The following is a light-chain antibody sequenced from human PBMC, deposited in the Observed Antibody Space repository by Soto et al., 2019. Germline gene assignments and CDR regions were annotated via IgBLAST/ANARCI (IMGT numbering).Light chain of an antibody. CDR1: QSISSY. CDR2: AAS. CDR3: QQSYSTLET. Sequence: DIQMTQSPSSLSASVGDRVTITCRASQSISSYLNWYQQKPGKAPKLLIYAASSLQSGVPSRFSGSGSGTDFTLTISSLQPEDFATYYCQQSYSTLETFRQGTKLEIK. J-gene: IGKJ2*01. V-gene: IGKV1-39*01.